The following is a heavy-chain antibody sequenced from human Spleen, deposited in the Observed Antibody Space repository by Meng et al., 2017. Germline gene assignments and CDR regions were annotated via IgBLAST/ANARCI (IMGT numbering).Heavy chain of an antibody. CDR3: ARGGYYGSGSYPPDD. CDR2: IKRDGGEE. V-gene: IGHV3-7*01. CDR1: GFTFSDYW. J-gene: IGHJ4*02. Sequence: GGSLRLSCAASGFTFSDYWMTWVRQAPGKGLEWVANIKRDGGEENYVDSVKGRFTISRDNTKNSLYLQMNSLRAEDTAVYYCARGGYYGSGSYPPDDWGQGTLVTVSS. D-gene: IGHD3-10*01.